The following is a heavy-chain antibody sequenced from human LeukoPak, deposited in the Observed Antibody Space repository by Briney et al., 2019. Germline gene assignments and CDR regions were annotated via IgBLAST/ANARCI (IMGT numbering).Heavy chain of an antibody. CDR2: IYHSGIT. J-gene: IGHJ4*02. CDR3: ASNVRSYCSGGSCYYQHYFDY. V-gene: IGHV4-38-2*02. D-gene: IGHD2-15*01. CDR1: GYSIRSGFY. Sequence: TSETLSLTCTVSGYSIRSGFYWGWIRQPPGKGLEWIGNIYHSGITYYTPSLKSRVTISVDTSKNQFYLKLSSVTAADTAVYYCASNVRSYCSGGSCYYQHYFDYWGQGTLVTVSS.